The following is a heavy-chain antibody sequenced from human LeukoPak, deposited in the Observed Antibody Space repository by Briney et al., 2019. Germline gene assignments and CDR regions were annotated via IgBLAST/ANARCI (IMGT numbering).Heavy chain of an antibody. CDR2: INPSGGNT. CDR3: ARVAVTSNYYNYVDV. CDR1: GYSFTSYY. D-gene: IGHD2-21*02. Sequence: ASVQVSCKASGYSFTSYYIHWVRQAPGQGLEFMGIINPSGGNTNYAQKFQGRVTMTRDTSASRVYMELRSLRSEDTAVYYCARVAVTSNYYNYVDVWGKGTTVTVSS. V-gene: IGHV1-46*01. J-gene: IGHJ6*03.